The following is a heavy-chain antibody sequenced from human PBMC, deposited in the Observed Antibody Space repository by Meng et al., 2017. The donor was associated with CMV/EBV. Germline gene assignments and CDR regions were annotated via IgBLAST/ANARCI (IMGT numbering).Heavy chain of an antibody. Sequence: GESLKISCKGSGYSFTSYWIGWVRQMPGKGLEWMGIIYPGDSDIRYSPSFQGQVTISADKSISTAYLQWSSLKASDTAMYYCARGVDSGYYYYGMDVWGQGTTVTVSS. CDR2: IYPGDSDI. J-gene: IGHJ6*02. CDR1: GYSFTSYW. D-gene: IGHD3-10*01. V-gene: IGHV5-51*01. CDR3: ARGVDSGYYYYGMDV.